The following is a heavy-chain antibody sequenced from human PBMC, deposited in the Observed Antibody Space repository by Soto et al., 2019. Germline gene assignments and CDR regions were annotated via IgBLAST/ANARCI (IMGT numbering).Heavy chain of an antibody. CDR3: VRERAPFDAFDI. CDR1: GFTFTDYW. V-gene: IGHV3-33*08. Sequence: GGSLRLSCVASGFTFTDYWVRWVRQAPGKGLEWVTDIRSNGSNKYYRDSVRGRFSFSRDNAKNMLYLQMNNLRADDTALYYCVRERAPFDAFDIWGQGTMVTVSS. CDR2: IRSNGSNK. J-gene: IGHJ3*02.